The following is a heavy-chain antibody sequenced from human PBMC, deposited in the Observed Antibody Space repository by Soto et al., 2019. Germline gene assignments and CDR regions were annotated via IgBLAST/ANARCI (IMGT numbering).Heavy chain of an antibody. CDR2: IYYSGST. Sequence: QLQLQESGPGLVKPWETLSLTCTVSGGSISSSNYDWGWIRQPPGKGLEWIGSIYYSGSTHYNPSLKRRATISVDKSKNQFSLQLFSVTAADTAVYYCARREVLLWFGAGWFDPWGQGILVTVSS. J-gene: IGHJ5*02. CDR1: GGSISSSNYD. V-gene: IGHV4-39*01. D-gene: IGHD3-10*01. CDR3: ARREVLLWFGAGWFDP.